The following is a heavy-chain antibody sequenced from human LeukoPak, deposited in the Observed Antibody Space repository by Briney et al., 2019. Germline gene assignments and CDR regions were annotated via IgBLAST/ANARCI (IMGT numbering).Heavy chain of an antibody. J-gene: IGHJ4*02. V-gene: IGHV1-18*01. CDR1: GYTFTSYG. D-gene: IGHD1-14*01. CDR2: ISPSNGNT. Sequence: ASVKVSCKASGYTFTSYGISWVRQAPGQRLEWMGWISPSNGNTNYAQKLQGRVTMTTDTSPSTAYMELRSLISDDTPVYYCARDYRSFDDYWGQGTLVTVSS. CDR3: ARDYRSFDDY.